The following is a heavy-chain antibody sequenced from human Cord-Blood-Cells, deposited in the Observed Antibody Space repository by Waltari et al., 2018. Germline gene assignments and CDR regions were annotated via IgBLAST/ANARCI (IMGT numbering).Heavy chain of an antibody. J-gene: IGHJ5*02. CDR2: IYYSGST. CDR3: ARDPGYCSGGSCYNWFDP. D-gene: IGHD2-15*01. Sequence: QVQLQESGPGLVKPSETLSLTCTVSGGSISSYYWSWIRQPPGKGLGWIGYIYYSGSTNYNPSLKSRVTISVDTSKNQFSLKLSSVTAADTAVYYCARDPGYCSGGSCYNWFDPWGQGTLVTVSS. V-gene: IGHV4-59*01. CDR1: GGSISSYY.